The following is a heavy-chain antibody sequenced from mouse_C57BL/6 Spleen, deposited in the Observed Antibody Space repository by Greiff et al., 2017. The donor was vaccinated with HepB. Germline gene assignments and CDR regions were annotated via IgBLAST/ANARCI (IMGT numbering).Heavy chain of an antibody. CDR3: ARSKYYGYDFAY. Sequence: QVQLKQPGAELVRPGSSVKLSCKASGYTFTSYWMHWVKQRPIQGLEWIGNIDPSDSETHYNQKFKDKATLTVDKSSSTAYMQLSSLTSEDSAVYYCARSKYYGYDFAYWGQGTLVTVSA. CDR1: GYTFTSYW. J-gene: IGHJ3*01. CDR2: IDPSDSET. D-gene: IGHD2-2*01. V-gene: IGHV1-52*01.